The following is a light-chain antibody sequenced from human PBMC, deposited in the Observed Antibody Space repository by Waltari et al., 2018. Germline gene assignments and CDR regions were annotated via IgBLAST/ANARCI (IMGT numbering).Light chain of an antibody. J-gene: IGLJ2*01. CDR1: SSDVGTYSL. CDR3: CSYVGKNIVV. V-gene: IGLV2-23*02. Sequence: QSALTQPASVSGSPGQSITISCTGTSSDVGTYSLVSWYQQQAGKVPKLIIYEVRQRPSGVSPRFSGPKSGNTASLTISGLQAEDEADYYCCSYVGKNIVVFGGGTKLTVL. CDR2: EVR.